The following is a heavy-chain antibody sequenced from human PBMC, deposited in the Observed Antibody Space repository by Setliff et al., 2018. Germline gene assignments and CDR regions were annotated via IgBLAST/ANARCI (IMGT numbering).Heavy chain of an antibody. J-gene: IGHJ6*03. D-gene: IGHD6-6*01. CDR2: IIPIFGTA. CDR1: GYTFTGYY. V-gene: IGHV1-69*13. Sequence: SVKVSCKASGYTFTGYYMHWVRQAPGQGLEWMGGIIPIFGTANYAQKFQGRVTITADESTSTAYMELSRLTSEDTAVYYCALEYSNSSPTVYYYMDVWGKGTTVTVS. CDR3: ALEYSNSSPTVYYYMDV.